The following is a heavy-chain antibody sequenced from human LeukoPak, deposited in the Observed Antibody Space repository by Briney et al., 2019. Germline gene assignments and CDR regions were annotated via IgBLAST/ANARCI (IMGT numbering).Heavy chain of an antibody. CDR2: ISHDGSNK. J-gene: IGHJ4*02. CDR3: AKAGGGTTAAGINY. Sequence: PGGSLRLSCAASGFTFSSYGMHWVRQAPGKGLEWVADISHDGSNKYYADSVKGRFTISRDNSKNTLYLQMNSLRAEDTAVYYCAKAGGGTTAAGINYWGQGTLVTVSS. D-gene: IGHD6-13*01. V-gene: IGHV3-30*18. CDR1: GFTFSSYG.